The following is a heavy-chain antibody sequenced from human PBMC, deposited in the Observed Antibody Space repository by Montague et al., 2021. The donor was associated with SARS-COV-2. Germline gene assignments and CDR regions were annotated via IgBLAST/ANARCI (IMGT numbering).Heavy chain of an antibody. J-gene: IGHJ3*02. D-gene: IGHD6-6*01. CDR3: ARGSCRPDPFDI. Sequence: SETLSLTCTVSGGSISSYYWSWIRQPPGKGLEWIGYINYSGSTNYNPSLKSRVTISLDTSKNQFSLKLSSVTAADTAVYYCARGSCRPDPFDIWGQGTMVAVSS. CDR1: GGSISSYY. V-gene: IGHV4-59*01. CDR2: INYSGST.